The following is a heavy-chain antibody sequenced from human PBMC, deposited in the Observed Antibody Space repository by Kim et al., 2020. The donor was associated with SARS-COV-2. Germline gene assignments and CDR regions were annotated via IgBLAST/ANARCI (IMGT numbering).Heavy chain of an antibody. Sequence: GGSLRLSCAASGFTFSSYAMSWVRQAPGKGLEWVSAISGSGGSTYYADSVKGRFTISRDNSKNTVYLQMNSLRAEDTAVYYCAKGGVIKGGWLGYCSGGSCPIDYWGQGTLVTVSS. D-gene: IGHD2-15*01. CDR2: ISGSGGST. V-gene: IGHV3-23*01. J-gene: IGHJ4*02. CDR1: GFTFSSYA. CDR3: AKGGVIKGGWLGYCSGGSCPIDY.